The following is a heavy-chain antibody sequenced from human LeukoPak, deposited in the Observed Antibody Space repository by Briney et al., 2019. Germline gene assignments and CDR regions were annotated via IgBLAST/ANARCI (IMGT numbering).Heavy chain of an antibody. CDR3: ARGGRIVVVVAARRYNWFDP. CDR2: INHSGST. CDR1: GGSFSGYY. V-gene: IGHV4-34*01. Sequence: PSETLSLTCAVYGGSFSGYYWSWIRRPPGKGLEWIGEINHSGSTNYNPSLKSRVTISVDTSKNQFSLKLSSVTAADTAVYYCARGGRIVVVVAARRYNWFDPWGQGTLVTVSS. D-gene: IGHD2-15*01. J-gene: IGHJ5*02.